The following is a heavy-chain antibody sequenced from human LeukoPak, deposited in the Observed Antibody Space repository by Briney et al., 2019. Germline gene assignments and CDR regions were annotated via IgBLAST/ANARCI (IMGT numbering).Heavy chain of an antibody. V-gene: IGHV4-61*02. Sequence: SETLSLTCTVSGGSISSGSYYWSWIRQPAGKGLEWVGRIYTSGSTNYNPSLKSRVTISVGTSKNQFSLKLSSVTAADTAVYYCARDYYGSGNFDYWGQGTLVTVSS. CDR2: IYTSGST. CDR3: ARDYYGSGNFDY. D-gene: IGHD3-10*01. CDR1: GGSISSGSYY. J-gene: IGHJ4*02.